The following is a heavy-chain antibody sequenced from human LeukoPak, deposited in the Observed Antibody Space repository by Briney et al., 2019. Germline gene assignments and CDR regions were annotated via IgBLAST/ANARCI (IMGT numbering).Heavy chain of an antibody. D-gene: IGHD6-13*01. CDR3: AKHGIAAALDY. V-gene: IGHV4-4*09. J-gene: IGHJ4*02. Sequence: SETLSLTCTVSGGSISSYYWSWIRQPPGKGLEWIGYIYTSGSTNYSPSLKSRVTISVDTSKNQFSLKLSSVTAADTAVYYCAKHGIAAALDYWGQGTLVTVSS. CDR2: IYTSGST. CDR1: GGSISSYY.